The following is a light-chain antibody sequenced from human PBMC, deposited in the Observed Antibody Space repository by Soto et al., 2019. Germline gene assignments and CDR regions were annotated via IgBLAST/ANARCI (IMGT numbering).Light chain of an antibody. Sequence: DIQMTQSPSTLSAPVGDRVTITCRASQSISSWLAWYQQKPGKAPKLLIYMASSLESGVPSRFSGSGSGTEFTLTISSLQPDDFATYYCQQYNSYSTFGPGTKVDIK. CDR1: QSISSW. J-gene: IGKJ3*01. CDR3: QQYNSYST. CDR2: MAS. V-gene: IGKV1-5*03.